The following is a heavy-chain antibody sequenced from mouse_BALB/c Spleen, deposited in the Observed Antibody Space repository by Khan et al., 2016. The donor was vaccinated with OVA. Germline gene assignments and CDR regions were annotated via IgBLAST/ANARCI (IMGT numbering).Heavy chain of an antibody. CDR1: GYSFTGYN. CDR3: ARSTWYFDV. CDR2: IDPYYGGI. V-gene: IGHV1S135*01. Sequence: MQLEESGPELEKPGASVKISCKASGYSFTGYNMNWVKQSNGKSLEWIGNIDPYYGGISYNQKFKGKATLTVDKSSSTAYMQLKSLTSEDSAVYYCARSTWYFDVWGAGTTVTVSS. J-gene: IGHJ1*01.